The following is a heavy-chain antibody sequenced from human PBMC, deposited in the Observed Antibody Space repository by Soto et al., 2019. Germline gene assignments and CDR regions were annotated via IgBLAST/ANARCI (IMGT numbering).Heavy chain of an antibody. D-gene: IGHD2-15*01. V-gene: IGHV4-30-4*01. Sequence: LSLTCSVSGDSISTVDYFWAWIRQPPGQALEYIGYIYKSTTTYYNPSFESRVAISLDTSKSQFSLTVTSATAADTAVYFCARGRYCLTGRCFPNWFDSWGQGTLVTVSS. J-gene: IGHJ5*01. CDR3: ARGRYCLTGRCFPNWFDS. CDR2: IYKSTTT. CDR1: GDSISTVDYF.